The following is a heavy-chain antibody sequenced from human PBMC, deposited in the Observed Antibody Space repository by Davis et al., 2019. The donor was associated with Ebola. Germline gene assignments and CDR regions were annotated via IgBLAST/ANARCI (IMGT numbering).Heavy chain of an antibody. CDR3: ARGWDV. Sequence: ASVKVSCKASGYTFTAYYIQWERQAPGQGLEWMGRINPNSGGTNFAQKFRGRVTMTSDTSISTAHLELSRLGSDDTAVYYCARGWDVWGKGTTVTVSS. CDR2: INPNSGGT. J-gene: IGHJ6*04. V-gene: IGHV1-2*06. CDR1: GYTFTAYY.